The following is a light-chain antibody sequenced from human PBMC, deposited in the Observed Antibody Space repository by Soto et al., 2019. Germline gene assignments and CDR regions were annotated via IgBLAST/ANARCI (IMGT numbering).Light chain of an antibody. V-gene: IGLV1-40*01. CDR1: SSNIGAGYD. CDR3: QSYDSSLSGYV. J-gene: IGLJ1*01. CDR2: ANI. Sequence: QSVLTQPPSVPGAPGQRVTISCAGSSSNIGAGYDVHWYLQIPGTAPQLLIYANINRPSGVPDRFSGSKSGTSASLAITGLQAEDEADYYCQSYDSSLSGYVFGTGTKVTVL.